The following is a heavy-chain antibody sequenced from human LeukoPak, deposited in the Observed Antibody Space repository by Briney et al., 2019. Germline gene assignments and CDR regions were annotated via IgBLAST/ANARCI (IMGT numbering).Heavy chain of an antibody. CDR3: ARSGRTYYYDSSGFQH. D-gene: IGHD3-22*01. CDR2: ISAYNGNT. V-gene: IGHV1-18*01. J-gene: IGHJ1*01. Sequence: GASVKVSCKASGYTFTSYGISWVRQAPGQGLEWVGWISAYNGNTNYAQKLQGRVTMTTDTSTSTAYMELRSLRSDDTAVYYCARSGRTYYYDSSGFQHWGQGTLVTVSS. CDR1: GYTFTSYG.